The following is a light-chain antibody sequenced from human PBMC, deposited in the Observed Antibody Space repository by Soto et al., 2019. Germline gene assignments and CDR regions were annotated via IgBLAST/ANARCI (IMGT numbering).Light chain of an antibody. V-gene: IGLV2-8*01. CDR3: SSYAGSSTLYV. CDR1: SNDVGDYNY. CDR2: EVS. J-gene: IGLJ1*01. Sequence: QSVLTQPPSASGSPGQSVTISCTGTSNDVGDYNYVSWYQQHPGKAPKLMIYEVSKRPSGVPGRFSGSKSGNTASLTVSGLQAEDEADYYCSSYAGSSTLYVFGTGTKATV.